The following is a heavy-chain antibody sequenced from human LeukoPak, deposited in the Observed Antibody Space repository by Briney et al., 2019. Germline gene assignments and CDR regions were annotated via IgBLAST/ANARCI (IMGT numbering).Heavy chain of an antibody. D-gene: IGHD3-16*01. Sequence: GASVKVSCKASGYTFTSYGISWVRQAPGQGLEWMGWISAHNGNTNYAQKLQGRVTMTTDTSTSTAYMELRSLRSDDTAVYYCARERYDYVWGSYFAFDYWGQGTLVTVSS. CDR1: GYTFTSYG. V-gene: IGHV1-18*01. CDR2: ISAHNGNT. J-gene: IGHJ4*02. CDR3: ARERYDYVWGSYFAFDY.